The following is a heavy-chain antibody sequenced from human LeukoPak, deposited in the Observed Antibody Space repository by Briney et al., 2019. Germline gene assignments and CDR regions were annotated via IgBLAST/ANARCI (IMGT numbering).Heavy chain of an antibody. CDR3: ARDRTHFDSLVYLDY. J-gene: IGHJ4*02. D-gene: IGHD3-9*01. Sequence: SGRSLSLFRAFSVFPFRIYAMSGVPRAPGRGLVCVLAISGSGGSTYYADSVKGRFTISRDNSKNTLYMQMNSLRAEGTAVYYCARDRTHFDSLVYLDYWGQGTLVTVSS. V-gene: IGHV3-23*01. CDR2: ISGSGGST. CDR1: VFPFRIYA.